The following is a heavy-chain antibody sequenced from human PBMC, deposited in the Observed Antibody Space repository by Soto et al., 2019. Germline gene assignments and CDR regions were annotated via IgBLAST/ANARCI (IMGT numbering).Heavy chain of an antibody. Sequence: GESLKISCKGSGYSFTSYWIGWVRQMPGKGLEWMGIIYPGDSDTRYSPSFQGQVTISADKSISTAYLQWSSLKASDTAMYYCARTTDFWSGYYTHYGMDVWGQGTTVTVSS. D-gene: IGHD3-3*01. V-gene: IGHV5-51*01. CDR1: GYSFTSYW. CDR3: ARTTDFWSGYYTHYGMDV. J-gene: IGHJ6*02. CDR2: IYPGDSDT.